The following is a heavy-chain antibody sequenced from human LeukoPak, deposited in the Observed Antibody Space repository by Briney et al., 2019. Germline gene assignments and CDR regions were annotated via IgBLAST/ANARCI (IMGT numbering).Heavy chain of an antibody. CDR3: AKISSSAESNFDY. D-gene: IGHD6-25*01. Sequence: GRSLRLSCAASGFTFSTYAMHWVRQAPCKGLEWVAFIWPDGSKKYYADSVQGRFAISRENSKNTVYLQMNDLRPEDTALYFCAKISSSAESNFDYWGQGTLLTVSS. CDR1: GFTFSTYA. V-gene: IGHV3-33*06. CDR2: IWPDGSKK. J-gene: IGHJ4*02.